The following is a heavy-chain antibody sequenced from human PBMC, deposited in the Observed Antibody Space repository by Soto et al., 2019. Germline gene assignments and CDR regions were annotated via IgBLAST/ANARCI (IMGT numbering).Heavy chain of an antibody. V-gene: IGHV4-59*01. Sequence: QVQLQESGPGLVKPSETLSLTCTVSGGSISSYYWSWIRQPPGKGLEWIGYIYYSGSTNYNPSLKSRVNISVDTSKNQFSLKLSSVTAADTAVYYCARSVAAADFDYWGQGTLVTVSS. CDR3: ARSVAAADFDY. CDR2: IYYSGST. CDR1: GGSISSYY. J-gene: IGHJ4*02. D-gene: IGHD6-13*01.